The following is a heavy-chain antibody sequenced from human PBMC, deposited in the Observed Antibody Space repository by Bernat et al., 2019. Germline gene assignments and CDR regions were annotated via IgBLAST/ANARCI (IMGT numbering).Heavy chain of an antibody. CDR1: GGPFSGYY. J-gene: IGHJ4*02. D-gene: IGHD3-10*01. V-gene: IGHV4-34*01. Sequence: QVQLQQWGAGLLKPSETLSLTCAVYGGPFSGYYWSWNRQPPGKGLEWIGETNHSGITNYNPSRKSRVTISVDTSRNQFSLKLSAVTAADTAVYYCARLAGRITVVQGVSDYWGQGTLVTVSS. CDR3: ARLAGRITVVQGVSDY. CDR2: TNHSGIT.